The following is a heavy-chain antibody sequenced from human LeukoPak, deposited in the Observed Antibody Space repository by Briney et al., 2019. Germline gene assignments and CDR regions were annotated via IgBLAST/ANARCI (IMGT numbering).Heavy chain of an antibody. D-gene: IGHD4-17*01. J-gene: IGHJ4*02. V-gene: IGHV3-15*01. CDR2: IKSKRDGGTT. CDR1: GFTFSNAW. Sequence: GGSLRPSCAVSGFTFSNAWMTWFRQAPGKGLEWVGRIKSKRDGGTTDYAAPGKGRFTIPRDDPENTLYLRMNSLKTEDTAVYYCTADVPNDDGDYVPIDYWGQGTLVTVSS. CDR3: TADVPNDDGDYVPIDY.